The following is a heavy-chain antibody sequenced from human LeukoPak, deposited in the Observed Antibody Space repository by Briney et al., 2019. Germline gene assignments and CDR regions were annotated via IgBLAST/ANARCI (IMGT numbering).Heavy chain of an antibody. V-gene: IGHV3-74*01. CDR1: GFTFSNYW. CDR3: TRDFYGIDY. J-gene: IGHJ4*02. D-gene: IGHD1-1*01. CDR2: INSDGSSS. Sequence: PGGSLRLSCGASGFTFSNYWIHWVRQAPGKGLVWVSRINSDGSSSSYADSVKGRFTTSRDNAKNTVYLQMNSLRAEDTAVYYCTRDFYGIDYWGQGTLVTVSS.